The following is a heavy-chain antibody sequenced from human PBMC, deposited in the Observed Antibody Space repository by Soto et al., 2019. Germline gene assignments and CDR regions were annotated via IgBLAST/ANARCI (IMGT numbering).Heavy chain of an antibody. CDR2: ISYDGSNK. CDR1: GVTFGSYG. J-gene: IGHJ4*02. V-gene: IGHV3-30*18. Sequence: GGSLRLSCAASGVTFGSYGMHWVGQAPGKGLEWVAVISYDGSNKYYADSVKGRFTISRDNSKNTLYLQMNSLRAEDTAVYYCAKDLRCSGASCLWYFDFWGQGTLLIVSS. D-gene: IGHD2-15*01. CDR3: AKDLRCSGASCLWYFDF.